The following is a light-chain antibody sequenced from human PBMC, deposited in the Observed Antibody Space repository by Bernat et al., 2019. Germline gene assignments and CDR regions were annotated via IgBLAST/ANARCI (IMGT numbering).Light chain of an antibody. V-gene: IGKV1-16*02. CDR3: QQYHVYPPT. CDR1: QDISIS. CDR2: SAS. Sequence: DIQMTQSPTLLSASVGDKVTITCRASQDISISLAWFQQKPGRAPKSLIYSASILQSEFPSKFSGSGYGTDFSLTISSLHPGDSAPYYCQQYHVYPPTFGQGTKVEIK. J-gene: IGKJ1*01.